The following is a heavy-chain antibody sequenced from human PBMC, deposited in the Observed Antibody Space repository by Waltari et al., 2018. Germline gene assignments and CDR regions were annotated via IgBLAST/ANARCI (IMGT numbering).Heavy chain of an antibody. D-gene: IGHD6-13*01. CDR3: ARDLTDGYSSSWFDAFDI. Sequence: QVQLVQSGAEVKKPGASVKVSCKASGYTFTSYGISWVRQAPGQGLEWMGWISAYKGNTNYAQKLQGRVTMTTDTSTSTAYMELRSLRSDDTAVYYCARDLTDGYSSSWFDAFDIWGQGTMVTVSS. CDR2: ISAYKGNT. J-gene: IGHJ3*02. V-gene: IGHV1-18*01. CDR1: GYTFTSYG.